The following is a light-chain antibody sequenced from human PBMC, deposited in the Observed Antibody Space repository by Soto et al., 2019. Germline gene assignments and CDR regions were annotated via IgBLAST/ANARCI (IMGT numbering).Light chain of an antibody. J-gene: IGLJ1*01. CDR1: SSDVGGYNY. CDR2: EVT. CDR3: ISYTYSTTHV. V-gene: IGLV2-14*01. Sequence: QSALTQHASVSGSPGQSITISCTGTSSDVGGYNYVSWFQQHPGKAPKLIIYEVTERPSGVSDRFSGSKSGNTASLTISGLQAEDEADYYCISYTYSTTHVFGTGTKLTVL.